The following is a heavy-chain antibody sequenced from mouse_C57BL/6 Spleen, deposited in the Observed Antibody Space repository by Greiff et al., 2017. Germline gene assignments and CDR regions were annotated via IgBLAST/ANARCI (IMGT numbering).Heavy chain of an antibody. V-gene: IGHV1-5*01. CDR1: GYTFTSYW. D-gene: IGHD4-1*01. Sequence: EVQLQQSGTVLARPGASVKMSCKTSGYTFTSYWMHWVKQRPGQGLEWIGAIYPGNSDTSYNQKFKGKAKLTAVTPASTAYMELSSLTNEDSAVYYCTRKTGYFDYWGQGTTLTVSS. CDR2: IYPGNSDT. J-gene: IGHJ2*01. CDR3: TRKTGYFDY.